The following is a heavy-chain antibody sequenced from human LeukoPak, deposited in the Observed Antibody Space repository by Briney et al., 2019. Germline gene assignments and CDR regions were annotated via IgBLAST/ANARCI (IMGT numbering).Heavy chain of an antibody. CDR2: INHSGST. V-gene: IGHV4-34*01. CDR1: GGSFSGYY. Sequence: SETLSLTCAVYGGSFSGYYWSWIRQPPGKGLEWIGEINHSGSTNYNPSLKSRVTISVDTSKNQFPLKLSSVTAADTAVYYCARRYCSSTSCYLNYWGQGTLVTVSS. D-gene: IGHD2-2*01. J-gene: IGHJ4*02. CDR3: ARRYCSSTSCYLNY.